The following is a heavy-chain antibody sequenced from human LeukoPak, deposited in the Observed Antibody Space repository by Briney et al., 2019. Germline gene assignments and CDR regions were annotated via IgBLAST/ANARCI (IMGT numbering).Heavy chain of an antibody. D-gene: IGHD2-15*01. CDR2: IFPRDSDT. J-gene: IGHJ4*02. CDR1: GYSFSSYW. Sequence: PGESLKISCKGSGYSFSSYWIGWVRQMPGKGLEWMGIIFPRDSDTRYSPSFQGQVTISADKSISTAYLQWSSLKASDTATYYCARRVGSWAYYFDYWGQGTLVTVSS. CDR3: ARRVGSWAYYFDY. V-gene: IGHV5-51*01.